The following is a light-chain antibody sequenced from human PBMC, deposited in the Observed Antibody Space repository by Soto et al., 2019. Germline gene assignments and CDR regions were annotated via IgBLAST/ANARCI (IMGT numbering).Light chain of an antibody. J-gene: IGLJ2*01. CDR1: SSNIGNNY. CDR3: GTWDSGLGALL. CDR2: DTN. V-gene: IGLV1-51*01. Sequence: QSVLTQPPSVSAAPGQTVTISCSGTSSNIGNNYVSWYQQLPGTAPKLLIYDTNKRLSTIPDRFSASKSGTSATLGITGLQTGDEAVYYCGTWDSGLGALLFGGGTKLTVL.